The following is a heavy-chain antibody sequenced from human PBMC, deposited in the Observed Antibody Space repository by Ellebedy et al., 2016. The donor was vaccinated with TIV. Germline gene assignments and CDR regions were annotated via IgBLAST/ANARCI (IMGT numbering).Heavy chain of an antibody. V-gene: IGHV4-39*07. Sequence: SETLSLTCTVSGGSISRSSYYWGWIRQPPGKGLEWIGSIYYSGSTDYNPSLKSRVTISADTSKNQFSLKLNSVTAADTAMYYCARIYSGGSCYFDYWGQGTLVTVSS. D-gene: IGHD2-15*01. J-gene: IGHJ4*02. CDR1: GGSISRSSYY. CDR2: IYYSGST. CDR3: ARIYSGGSCYFDY.